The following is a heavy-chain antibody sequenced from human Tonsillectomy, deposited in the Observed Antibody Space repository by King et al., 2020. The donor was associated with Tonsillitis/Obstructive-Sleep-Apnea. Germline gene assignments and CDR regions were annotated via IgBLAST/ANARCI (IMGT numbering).Heavy chain of an antibody. J-gene: IGHJ4*02. CDR1: GGSISSSSYY. Sequence: QLQESGPGLVKPSETLSLTCTVSGGSISSSSYYWGWIRQPPGKGLEWIGTIFYYGGSTYYNPSLKSRVTISVDTSKNQFSLNLSSVTAADTAVYYCARHVSLENGGIPSFDYWGQGTLLTVSS. D-gene: IGHD3-3*01. CDR3: ARHVSLENGGIPSFDY. CDR2: IFYYGGST. V-gene: IGHV4-39*01.